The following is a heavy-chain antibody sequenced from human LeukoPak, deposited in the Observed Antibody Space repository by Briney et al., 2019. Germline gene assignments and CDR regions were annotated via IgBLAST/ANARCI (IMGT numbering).Heavy chain of an antibody. D-gene: IGHD3-22*01. CDR3: AKEAFVYSGYFPLNY. CDR1: GFTFSDYA. J-gene: IGHJ4*02. Sequence: GGSLRLSCAASGFTFSDYARHWVRQAPGKGLEWLTFIRYDGSNKYYADSLKGRFTISRDNSKNTLYLQMNNLRSEDTAVYYCAKEAFVYSGYFPLNYWGQGTLVTVSS. V-gene: IGHV3-30*02. CDR2: IRYDGSNK.